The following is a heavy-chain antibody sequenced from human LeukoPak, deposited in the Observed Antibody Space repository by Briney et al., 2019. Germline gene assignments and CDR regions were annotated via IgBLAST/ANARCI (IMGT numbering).Heavy chain of an antibody. V-gene: IGHV1-8*02. CDR1: GYTFTSYG. J-gene: IGHJ4*02. CDR3: ARGGTKGYYFDY. CDR2: MNPNSGNT. Sequence: ASVKVSCKASGYTFTSYGISWVRQAPGQGLEWMGWMNPNSGNTGYAQKFQGRVTMTRNTSISTAYMELSSLRSEDTAVYYCARGGTKGYYFDYWGQGTLVTVSS.